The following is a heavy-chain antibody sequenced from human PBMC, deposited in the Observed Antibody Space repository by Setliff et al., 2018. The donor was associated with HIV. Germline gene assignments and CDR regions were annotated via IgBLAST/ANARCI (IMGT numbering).Heavy chain of an antibody. D-gene: IGHD2-21*02. CDR3: AGGRYFRDISDSRFDF. Sequence: PSETLSLTCSASGGSITTDGYYWSCIRHHPRKGLEWIGYIYHTGKTNYNPSLASRLVMSLDPSKNQFSLKLNSMTAADTAMYYCAGGRYFRDISDSRFDFWGQGKLVTVS. V-gene: IGHV4-31*03. CDR2: IYHTGKT. CDR1: GGSITTDGYY. J-gene: IGHJ4*02.